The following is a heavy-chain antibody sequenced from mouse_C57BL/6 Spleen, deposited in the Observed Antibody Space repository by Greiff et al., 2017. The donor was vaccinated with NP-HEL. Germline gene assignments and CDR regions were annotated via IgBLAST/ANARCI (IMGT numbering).Heavy chain of an antibody. Sequence: VQLQQSGTELVKPGASVKLSCKASGYTFTSYWMHWVKQRPGQGLEWIGNINPSNGGTNYNEKFKSKATLTVDKSSSTAYMQLSSLTSEDAAVYYCARGGYRSYAMDYWGQGTSVTVSS. D-gene: IGHD2-14*01. CDR2: INPSNGGT. CDR3: ARGGYRSYAMDY. CDR1: GYTFTSYW. V-gene: IGHV1-53*01. J-gene: IGHJ4*01.